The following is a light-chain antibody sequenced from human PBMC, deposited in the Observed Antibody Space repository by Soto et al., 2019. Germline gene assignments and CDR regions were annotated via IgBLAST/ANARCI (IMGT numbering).Light chain of an antibody. Sequence: QSALTQPASVSGSPGQSITISCTGTSSDIGAYNFVSWYQQHPGEVPKLILYDVNVRPSGVSNRFSGSKSGNTAPLTISGLQAEDEADYYCTSWTTSTARIFGGGTKVTVL. CDR2: DVN. V-gene: IGLV2-14*03. CDR1: SSDIGAYNF. CDR3: TSWTTSTARI. J-gene: IGLJ2*01.